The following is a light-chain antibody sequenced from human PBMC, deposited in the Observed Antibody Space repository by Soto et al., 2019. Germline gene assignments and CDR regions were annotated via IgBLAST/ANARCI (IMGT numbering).Light chain of an antibody. J-gene: IGLJ1*01. CDR3: CSYAPSSTYV. Sequence: QSALTQPASVSGSPGQSITISCTGTSSDVGSYNLVSWYQQHPGKAPKLMIYEVTQRPSGVASRFSGSKSGNTASLTISGLQAEDEADYYCCSYAPSSTYVFGPGTKLTVL. V-gene: IGLV2-23*02. CDR2: EVT. CDR1: SSDVGSYNL.